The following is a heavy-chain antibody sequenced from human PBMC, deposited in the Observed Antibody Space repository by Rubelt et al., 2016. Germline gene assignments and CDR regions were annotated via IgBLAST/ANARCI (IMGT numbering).Heavy chain of an antibody. CDR3: ARDDGSGWYMD. J-gene: IGHJ4*02. V-gene: IGHV3-33*01. CDR2: IWYDGSNK. D-gene: IGHD6-19*01. Sequence: VAVIWYDGSNKYYADSAKGRFTISRDNSKNTLYLQMNSLRAEDTAVYYCARDDGSGWYMDWGQGTLVTVSS.